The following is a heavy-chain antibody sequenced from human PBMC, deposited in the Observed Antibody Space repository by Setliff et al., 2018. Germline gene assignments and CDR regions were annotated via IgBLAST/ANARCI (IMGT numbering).Heavy chain of an antibody. V-gene: IGHV3-33*01. J-gene: IGHJ5*02. D-gene: IGHD3-22*01. Sequence: PGGSLRLSCGASGFIFNTYGMHWVRQAPGKGLEWVAFTWYDGINKYYADSVKGRFTISRDNAKNSLYLQMNSLRGEDTAVYYCARGNFYYFDRTGRGPNWFDPWGQGTLVTVSS. CDR2: TWYDGINK. CDR1: GFIFNTYG. CDR3: ARGNFYYFDRTGRGPNWFDP.